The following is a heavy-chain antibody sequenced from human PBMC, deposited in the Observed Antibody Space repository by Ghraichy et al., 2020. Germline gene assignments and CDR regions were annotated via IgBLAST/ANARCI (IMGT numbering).Heavy chain of an antibody. D-gene: IGHD3-10*01. V-gene: IGHV4-59*01. Sequence: SETLSLTCTGSGGSISSYYWSWIRQPPGKGLEWIGYIYYSGSTSYNPSLKSRVTISVDTSKNQFSLKLSSVTAADTAVYYCARVPPPITMDYYYGMDVWGQGTTVTVSS. J-gene: IGHJ6*02. CDR2: IYYSGST. CDR1: GGSISSYY. CDR3: ARVPPPITMDYYYGMDV.